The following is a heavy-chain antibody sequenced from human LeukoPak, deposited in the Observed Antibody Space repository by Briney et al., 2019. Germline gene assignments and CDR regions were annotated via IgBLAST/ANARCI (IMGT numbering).Heavy chain of an antibody. CDR1: GYTFTSYG. D-gene: IGHD2-2*01. V-gene: IGHV1-3*01. CDR2: INAGNGNT. J-gene: IGHJ5*02. Sequence: ASVKVSCKASGYTFTSYGISWVRQAPGQRLEWMGWINAGNGNTKYSQKFQGRVTITRDTSASTAYMELSSLRSEDTAVYYCARSDIVVVPAAITWFDPWGQGTLVTASS. CDR3: ARSDIVVVPAAITWFDP.